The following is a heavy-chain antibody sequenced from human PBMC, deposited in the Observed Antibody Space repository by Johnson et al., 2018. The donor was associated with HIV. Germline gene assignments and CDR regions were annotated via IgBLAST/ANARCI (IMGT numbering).Heavy chain of an antibody. V-gene: IGHV3-13*01. CDR2: MGTAGDT. CDR1: GFTFSNYD. D-gene: IGHD3-22*01. J-gene: IGHJ3*02. CDR3: AKALGIVVVLDAFDI. Sequence: VQLVESGGDWVQRGGSLKLSCAASGFTFSNYDIHWVRQATGKGLEWVSTMGTAGDTYYAGSVKGRFTVSRENAKNSLYLQMNSLRAGDTAVYYCAKALGIVVVLDAFDIWGQGTMVTVSS.